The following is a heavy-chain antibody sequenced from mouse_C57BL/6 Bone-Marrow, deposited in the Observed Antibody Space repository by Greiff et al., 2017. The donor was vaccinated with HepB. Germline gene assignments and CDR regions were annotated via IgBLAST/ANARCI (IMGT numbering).Heavy chain of an antibody. CDR3: AYYGPLDY. Sequence: QVQLQQPGAELVKPGASVKMSCKASGYTFTSYWITWVKQRPGQGLEWIGDIYPGSGSTNYNEKFKGKATLTADKSSSTAYMQLSSLTSEDSAVYFCAYYGPLDYWGQGTTLTVSS. CDR1: GYTFTSYW. J-gene: IGHJ2*01. CDR2: IYPGSGST. D-gene: IGHD2-1*01. V-gene: IGHV1-55*01.